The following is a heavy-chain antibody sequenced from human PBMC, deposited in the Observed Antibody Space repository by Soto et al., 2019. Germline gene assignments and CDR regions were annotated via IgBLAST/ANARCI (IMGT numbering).Heavy chain of an antibody. CDR1: GGTFSSYA. D-gene: IGHD2-2*02. CDR2: IIPIFGTA. Sequence: SVKVSCKASGGTFSSYAISWVRQAPGQGLEWMGGIIPIFGTANYAQKFQGRVTITADESTSTAYMELSSLRSEDTAVYYCAIRNIDIVVVPAALPQAYYGMDVWGEGTTVTVSS. CDR3: AIRNIDIVVVPAALPQAYYGMDV. V-gene: IGHV1-69*13. J-gene: IGHJ6*04.